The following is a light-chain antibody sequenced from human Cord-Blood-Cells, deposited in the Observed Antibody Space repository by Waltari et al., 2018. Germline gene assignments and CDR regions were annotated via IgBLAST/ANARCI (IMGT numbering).Light chain of an antibody. CDR2: GAS. CDR3: QQYNNWWT. CDR1: QSVSSN. Sequence: EIVMTQSPATPSVSPGQRATLSCRASQSVSSNLAWYQQTPGQAPRLLIYGASTRATGIPARFSGSGSGTEFTLTISSLQSEDFAVYYCQQYNNWWTFGQGTKVEIK. V-gene: IGKV3-15*01. J-gene: IGKJ1*01.